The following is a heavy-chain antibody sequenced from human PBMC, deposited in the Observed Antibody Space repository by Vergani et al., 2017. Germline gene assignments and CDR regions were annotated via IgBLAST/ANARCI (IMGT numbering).Heavy chain of an antibody. CDR3: ARSPYSSSWYYFDY. J-gene: IGHJ4*02. V-gene: IGHV5-51*03. CDR1: EYSFGNYW. D-gene: IGHD6-13*01. Sequence: EVELVQSGPEMRKPGESLKISCKGSEYSFGNYWIGWVRQMPGKGLEWMGIIYPGDSDTRYSPSFQGQVTISADKSISTAYLQWSSLKASDTAMYYCARSPYSSSWYYFDYWGQGTLVTVSS. CDR2: IYPGDSDT.